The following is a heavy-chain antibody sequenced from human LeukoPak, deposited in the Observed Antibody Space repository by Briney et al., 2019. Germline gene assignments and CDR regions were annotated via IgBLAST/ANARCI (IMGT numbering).Heavy chain of an antibody. D-gene: IGHD1-26*01. CDR3: ARSVGATSPNWFDP. J-gene: IGHJ5*02. Sequence: GGSLRLSCAASGFTFSSYSMNWVRQAPGKGLEWVSYVRSSGSTIYYADSVKGRFTISRDNAKNSLYLQMNSLRAEDTAVYYCARSVGATSPNWFDPWAREPWSPSPQ. CDR2: VRSSGSTI. CDR1: GFTFSSYS. V-gene: IGHV3-48*01.